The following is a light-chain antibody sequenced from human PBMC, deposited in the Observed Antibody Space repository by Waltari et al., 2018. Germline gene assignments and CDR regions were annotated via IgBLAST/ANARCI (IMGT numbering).Light chain of an antibody. CDR3: CSYGGSLTYV. Sequence: QSALTQPASVSGSPGQSITISCTGTNGDIGTYTLVSWYQHHPGQGPKLLIYEDTKRPSGTSDRFSGSKSGNTASLTISGLQAEDEADYYCCSYGGSLTYVFGTGTQVTVL. V-gene: IGLV2-23*01. CDR1: NGDIGTYTL. J-gene: IGLJ1*01. CDR2: EDT.